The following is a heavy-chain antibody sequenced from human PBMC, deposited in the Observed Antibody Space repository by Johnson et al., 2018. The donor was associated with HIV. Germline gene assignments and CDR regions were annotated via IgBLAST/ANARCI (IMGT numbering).Heavy chain of an antibody. D-gene: IGHD6-13*01. CDR2: ISGSGDST. CDR3: AKVRRGSSWYIAFDI. CDR1: GFIFSSYA. Sequence: MLLVESGGGLVQPGGSLRLSCAASGFIFSSYAMSWVRQAPGKGLEWVSGISGSGDSTYYADSVKGRFTISRDNSKNTLYLQMNSLRAEDTAVYYCAKVRRGSSWYIAFDIWGQGTMVTVSS. V-gene: IGHV3-23*04. J-gene: IGHJ3*02.